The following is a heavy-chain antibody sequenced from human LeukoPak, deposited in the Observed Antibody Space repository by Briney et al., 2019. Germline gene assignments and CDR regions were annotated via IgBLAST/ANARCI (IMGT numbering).Heavy chain of an antibody. Sequence: PGGSLRLSCAASGFTFSSYGMHWVRQAPGKGLEWVAVISYDGSSKYYADSVKGRFTISRDNSKNTLYLQMNSLRAEDTAVYYCAHSPDIVAVGFDYWGQGTLSPSPQ. V-gene: IGHV3-30*03. CDR2: ISYDGSSK. J-gene: IGHJ4*02. CDR1: GFTFSSYG. CDR3: AHSPDIVAVGFDY. D-gene: IGHD5-12*01.